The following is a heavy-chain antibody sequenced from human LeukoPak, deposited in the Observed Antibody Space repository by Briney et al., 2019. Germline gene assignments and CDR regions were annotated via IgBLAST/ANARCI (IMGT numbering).Heavy chain of an antibody. D-gene: IGHD2-15*01. J-gene: IGHJ4*02. CDR3: TRSRQGATWYSV. CDR2: ISAYSGNT. V-gene: IGHV1-18*01. Sequence: ASVKVSCTASGYTFSSYGISWVRQAPGQGLEWMGWISAYSGNTNYAQKFQGRVTMTTDTSTSTAYMELRSLRSDDTAVYYCTRSRQGATWYSVWGQGTLVTVSS. CDR1: GYTFSSYG.